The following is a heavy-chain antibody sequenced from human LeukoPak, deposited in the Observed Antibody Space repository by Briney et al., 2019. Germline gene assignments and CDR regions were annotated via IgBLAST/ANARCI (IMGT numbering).Heavy chain of an antibody. CDR2: IYSGGST. Sequence: PGGSLRLSCAASGFTVAGNYMSWVRQAPGRGLECVSVIYSGGSTYYADSVKGRFTISRDNSKNTLYLQMNSLRDEDTAVYYCAKDQRWESPHYLDSWGQGTLVTVSS. CDR1: GFTVAGNY. J-gene: IGHJ4*02. V-gene: IGHV3-53*01. D-gene: IGHD1-26*01. CDR3: AKDQRWESPHYLDS.